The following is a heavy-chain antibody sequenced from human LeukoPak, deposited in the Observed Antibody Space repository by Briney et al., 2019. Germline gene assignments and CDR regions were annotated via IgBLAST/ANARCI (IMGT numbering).Heavy chain of an antibody. CDR2: INPNSGGT. CDR1: GYTFTGYY. D-gene: IGHD4-11*01. Sequence: ASVKVSCKASGYTFTGYYMHWVRQAPGQGLEWMGWINPNSGGTNYAQKFQGRVTMTRDTSISTAYMELSRLRSDDTAVYYCASEATVTTGGNDYWGQGTLVTVSS. J-gene: IGHJ4*02. CDR3: ASEATVTTGGNDY. V-gene: IGHV1-2*02.